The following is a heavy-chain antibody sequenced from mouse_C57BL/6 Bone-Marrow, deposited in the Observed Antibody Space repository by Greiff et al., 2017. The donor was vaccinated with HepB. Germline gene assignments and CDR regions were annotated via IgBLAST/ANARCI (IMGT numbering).Heavy chain of an antibody. D-gene: IGHD1-1*01. CDR3: ARSDTTVVAAYFDY. Sequence: VQLQQSGAELVKPGASVKLSCKASGYTFTSYWMHWVKQRPGQGLEWIGMIHPNSGSTNYNEKFKSKATLTVDKSSSTAYMQLSSLTSEDSAVYYCARSDTTVVAAYFDYWGQGTTLTVSS. CDR1: GYTFTSYW. V-gene: IGHV1-64*01. J-gene: IGHJ2*01. CDR2: IHPNSGST.